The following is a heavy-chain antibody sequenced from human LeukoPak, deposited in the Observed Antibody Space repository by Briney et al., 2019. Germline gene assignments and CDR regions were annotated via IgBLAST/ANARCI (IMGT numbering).Heavy chain of an antibody. J-gene: IGHJ4*02. V-gene: IGHV3-48*01. CDR2: ISSSSSTI. CDR1: GFIVSTNY. Sequence: GGSLRLSCAASGFIVSTNYMSWVRQAPGKGLEWVSYISSSSSTIYYADSVKGRFTISRDNAKNSLYLQMNSLRAEDTAVYYCARDFSPGITIFGVANRAFDYWGQGTLVTVSS. CDR3: ARDFSPGITIFGVANRAFDY. D-gene: IGHD3-3*01.